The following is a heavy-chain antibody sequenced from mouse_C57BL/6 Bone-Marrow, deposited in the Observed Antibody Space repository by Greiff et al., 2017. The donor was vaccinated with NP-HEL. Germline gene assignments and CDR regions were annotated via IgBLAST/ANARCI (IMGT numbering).Heavy chain of an antibody. Sequence: EVQLQQSGPVLVKPGASVKMSCKASGYTFTDYYMNWVTQSHGKSLEWIGVINPYNGGTSYNQKFKGKATLTGDKSSSTAYMELNSLTSEDSAVYYCARPLRRPAWFADWGQGTLVTVSA. CDR3: ARPLRRPAWFAD. CDR2: INPYNGGT. J-gene: IGHJ3*01. V-gene: IGHV1-19*01. CDR1: GYTFTDYY.